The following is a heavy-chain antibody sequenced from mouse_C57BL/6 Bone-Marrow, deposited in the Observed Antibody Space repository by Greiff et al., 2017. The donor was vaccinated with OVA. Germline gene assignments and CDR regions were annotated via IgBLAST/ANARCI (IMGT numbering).Heavy chain of an antibody. CDR2: IDPSDSYT. D-gene: IGHD2-4*01. CDR1: GYTFTSYW. J-gene: IGHJ3*01. Sequence: QVQLQQPGAELVKPGASVKLSCKASGYTFTSYWMQWVKQRPGQGLEWIGEIDPSDSYTNYNQKFKGKATLTVDTSSSTAYMQRSSLTSEDSAVYYCARYYEYAWVAYWGQGTLVTVSA. CDR3: ARYYEYAWVAY. V-gene: IGHV1-50*01.